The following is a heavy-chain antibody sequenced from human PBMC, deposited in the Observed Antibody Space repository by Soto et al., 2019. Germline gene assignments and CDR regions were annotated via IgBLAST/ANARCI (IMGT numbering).Heavy chain of an antibody. V-gene: IGHV4-39*01. CDR2: FHYSENT. J-gene: IGHJ6*02. Sequence: SETLSLTCTVSGGSISSGPYSWGWIRQHPGEGLEWIGTFHYSENTNYNPSLESRVAISVDTSKNQFSLKVTSVTASDTAIYYCAILGGYCCITNGYGYYDMDVLAQRTTVTVS. D-gene: IGHD2-2*01. CDR1: GGSISSGPYS. CDR3: AILGGYCCITNGYGYYDMDV.